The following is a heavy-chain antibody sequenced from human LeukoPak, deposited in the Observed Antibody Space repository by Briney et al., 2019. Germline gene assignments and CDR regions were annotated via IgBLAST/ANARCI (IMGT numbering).Heavy chain of an antibody. CDR3: ARGDVLRYLDWLSNAFDI. CDR1: GYTFTSYG. J-gene: IGHJ3*02. V-gene: IGHV1-18*01. D-gene: IGHD3-9*01. CDR2: ISAYNGNT. Sequence: ASVKVSCKASGYTFTSYGISWVRQAPGQGLEWMGWISAYNGNTNYAQKLQGRVTMTTDTSTSTAYMELRSLRSDDTAVYYCARGDVLRYLDWLSNAFDIWGPGTMVTVSS.